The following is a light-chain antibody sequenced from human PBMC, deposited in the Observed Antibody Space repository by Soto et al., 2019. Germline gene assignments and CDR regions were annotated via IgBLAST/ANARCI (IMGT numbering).Light chain of an antibody. Sequence: IPITNAPTFLTASLGDSHTITHRASPSISSYLNWYPQQPGTTTQLLIYAASSLQSGVASRSGSGGAGADFTIIIISLPHDDVVTYYCQQSYSTPITFGQGTRLEIK. CDR1: PSISSY. CDR3: QQSYSTPIT. CDR2: AAS. V-gene: IGKV1-39*01. J-gene: IGKJ5*01.